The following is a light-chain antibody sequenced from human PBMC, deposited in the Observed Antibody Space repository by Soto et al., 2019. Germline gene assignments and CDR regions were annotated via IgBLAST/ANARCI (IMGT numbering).Light chain of an antibody. V-gene: IGLV2-11*01. Sequence: QSALTQPRSVSGSPGQSVTISCTGTSSDVGAYNYVSWYQQHPGKAPKLMIYDVGKRPSGVPDRFSGSKSGNTASLTISGLQAEDEADYYCCSYAGSYVVFGGGTKLTVL. J-gene: IGLJ2*01. CDR1: SSDVGAYNY. CDR2: DVG. CDR3: CSYAGSYVV.